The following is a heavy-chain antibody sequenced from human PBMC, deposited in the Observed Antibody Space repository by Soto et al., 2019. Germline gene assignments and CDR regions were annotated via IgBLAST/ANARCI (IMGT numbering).Heavy chain of an antibody. CDR1: GRSISSDY. V-gene: IGHV4-59*01. CDR2: IYYSGST. D-gene: IGHD3-22*01. CDR3: ARDSGTYYYDSSGYYWGNYAFDI. Sequence: SETLSLTFTVSGRSISSDYWSWIRQPPGKGLEWIGYIYYSGSTNYNPSLKSRVTISVDTSKNQFSLKLSSVTAADTAVYYCARDSGTYYYDSSGYYWGNYAFDIWGQGTMVT. J-gene: IGHJ3*02.